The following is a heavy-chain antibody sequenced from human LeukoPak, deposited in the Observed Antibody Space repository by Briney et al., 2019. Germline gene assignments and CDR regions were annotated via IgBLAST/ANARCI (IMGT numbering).Heavy chain of an antibody. CDR3: ARFYVSGSYPYYFVY. V-gene: IGHV3-48*01. J-gene: IGHJ4*02. Sequence: PGGSLRLSCAASGFXFGTYSINWVRQAPGKGLEWVSYISSTSNTIYYADSVKGRFTISRDNAKNSLYLQMNSLRGEDTAVYYCARFYVSGSYPYYFVYWGQGSLVTVSS. CDR2: ISSTSNTI. CDR1: GFXFGTYS. D-gene: IGHD3-10*01.